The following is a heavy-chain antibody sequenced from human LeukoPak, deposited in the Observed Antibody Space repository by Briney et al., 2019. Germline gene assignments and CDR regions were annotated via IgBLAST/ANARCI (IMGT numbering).Heavy chain of an antibody. CDR2: ISAYNGNT. D-gene: IGHD6-13*01. Sequence: ASVKVSCKASGYTFTSYGISWVRQAPGQGLEWMGWISAYNGNTNYAQKLQGRVTVTTDTSTSTAYMELRSLRSDDTAVYYCARGRGQQLVRIYYGMDVWGQGTTVTVSS. CDR3: ARGRGQQLVRIYYGMDV. CDR1: GYTFTSYG. J-gene: IGHJ6*02. V-gene: IGHV1-18*01.